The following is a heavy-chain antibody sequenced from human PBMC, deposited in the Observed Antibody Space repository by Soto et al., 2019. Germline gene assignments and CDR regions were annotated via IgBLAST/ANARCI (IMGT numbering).Heavy chain of an antibody. CDR3: ARVGPWVPYYYDSSPYTFENWFDP. J-gene: IGHJ5*02. CDR1: GYSISSGYY. D-gene: IGHD3-22*01. V-gene: IGHV4-38-2*01. CDR2: IYPGGST. Sequence: PSETLSLTCAVSGYSISSGYYWGWLRQPPGKGLEWIGSIYPGGSTYYNSSLNSRATITLDMTNNHVSLILNSVTAADTAFYYCARVGPWVPYYYDSSPYTFENWFDPWGQGTLVTVSS.